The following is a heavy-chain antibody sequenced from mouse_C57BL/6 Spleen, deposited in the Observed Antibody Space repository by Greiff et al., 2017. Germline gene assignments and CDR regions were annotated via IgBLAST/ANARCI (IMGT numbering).Heavy chain of an antibody. J-gene: IGHJ1*03. CDR1: GFNIKDYY. Sequence: VQLQQSGAELVRPGASVKLSCTASGFNIKDYYMHWVKQRPEQGLEWIGRIDPEDGATEYAPKFPGKATMTADTSSNTAYLQLSSLTSEDTAVYYCTLPYYSNYDWYFDVGGTGTTVTVSS. D-gene: IGHD2-5*01. V-gene: IGHV14-1*01. CDR3: TLPYYSNYDWYFDV. CDR2: IDPEDGAT.